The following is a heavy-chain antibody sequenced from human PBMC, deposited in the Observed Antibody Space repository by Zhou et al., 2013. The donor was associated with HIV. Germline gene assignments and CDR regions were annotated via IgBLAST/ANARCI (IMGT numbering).Heavy chain of an antibody. Sequence: EVQLVESGGGLVKPGGSLRLSCAASGFTFSNAWMSWVRQAPGKGLEWVGRIKSKTDGGTTDYAAPVKGRFTISRDDSKNTLYLQMNSLKTEDTAVYYCTTLLDIVVVAASGYWGQGTLVTVSS. CDR3: TTLLDIVVVAASGY. D-gene: IGHD2-2*01. J-gene: IGHJ4*02. CDR1: GFTFSNAW. CDR2: IKSKTDGGTT. V-gene: IGHV3-15*01.